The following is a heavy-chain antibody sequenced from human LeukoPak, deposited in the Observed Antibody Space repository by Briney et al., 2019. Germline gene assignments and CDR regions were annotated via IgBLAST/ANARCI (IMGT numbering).Heavy chain of an antibody. CDR3: AKDPFYYGTGGPT. CDR2: IGHTLGST. J-gene: IGHJ4*02. Sequence: PGGSLRLSCALSGFTATDYAMSWVRPAPGEGLEWVSSIGHTLGSTYYTESVKGRFIISRDSSKNTIFLRMNSLRADDTAVYYCAKDPFYYGTGGPTWGQGTLVTVSS. D-gene: IGHD3-10*01. V-gene: IGHV3-23*01. CDR1: GFTATDYA.